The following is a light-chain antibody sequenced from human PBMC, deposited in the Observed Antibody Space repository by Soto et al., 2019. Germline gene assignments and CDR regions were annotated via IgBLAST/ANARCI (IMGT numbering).Light chain of an antibody. CDR1: QSISTW. J-gene: IGKJ4*01. CDR3: QQYNTH. Sequence: DIPMTQSPSTLSASVGDRVTITCRASQSISTWLAWYQQKPGKAPKILIYKASTLESGVPSRFSGSGSGTEFTLTISSLQPDDFATYYCQQYNTHFGGGTKVEIK. V-gene: IGKV1-5*03. CDR2: KAS.